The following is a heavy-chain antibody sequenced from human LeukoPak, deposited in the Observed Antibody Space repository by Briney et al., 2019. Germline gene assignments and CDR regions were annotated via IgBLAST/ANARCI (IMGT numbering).Heavy chain of an antibody. D-gene: IGHD3-10*01. CDR2: FYDSGRT. CDR1: GGSFSVHY. Sequence: SSETLSLTCAVYGGSFSVHYWRWTRQPPGKGLEWIGHFYDSGRTYYNTSLKSRITISVDTSKNQFSLKLSSVTAADTAVYYCARDGFAQYYDGSGSSYYFDYWGQGTLVTVSS. CDR3: ARDGFAQYYDGSGSSYYFDY. J-gene: IGHJ4*02. V-gene: IGHV4-59*11.